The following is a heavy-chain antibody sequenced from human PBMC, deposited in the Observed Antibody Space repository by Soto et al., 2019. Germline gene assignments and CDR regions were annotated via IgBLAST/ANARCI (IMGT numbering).Heavy chain of an antibody. J-gene: IGHJ4*02. CDR1: GYIFTSYY. V-gene: IGHV1-46*03. CDR3: SRVDPGETSPFDD. Sequence: ASVKVSCKASGYIFTSYYLHWVRQAPGQGLEWMGWINPFDGSRMFAQSFQGRVTFTRDTSTSTVYMELSGLRSDDTAVYYCSRVDPGETSPFDDWGPGTLVTVSS. CDR2: INPFDGSR. D-gene: IGHD3-10*01.